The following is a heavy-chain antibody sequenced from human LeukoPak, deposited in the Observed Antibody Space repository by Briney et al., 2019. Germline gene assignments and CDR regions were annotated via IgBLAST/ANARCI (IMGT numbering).Heavy chain of an antibody. CDR2: ISWDGGST. D-gene: IGHD6-13*01. CDR3: ARALGGGSSWSPIGY. Sequence: PGGSLRLSCAASGFTFDDYAMHWVRQAPGKGLEWVSLISWDGGSTYYADSVKGRFTISRDNSKNSLYLQMNSLRAEDTALYYCARALGGGSSWSPIGYWGQGTLVTVSS. CDR1: GFTFDDYA. J-gene: IGHJ4*02. V-gene: IGHV3-43D*03.